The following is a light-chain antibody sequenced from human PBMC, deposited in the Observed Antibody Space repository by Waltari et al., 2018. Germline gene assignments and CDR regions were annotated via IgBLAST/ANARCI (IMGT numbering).Light chain of an antibody. J-gene: IGKJ1*01. CDR3: QHYLRLPVT. CDR1: QSVSRA. Sequence: EIVLTQSPGTLSLSLGESAPVSCRTIQSVSRALACYQQKPCQAPSLLIYGASTMATGLPDRYSGSGSGTDFSLTISRLEPDDFAVYYCQHYLRLPVTFGQGTTVEI. CDR2: GAS. V-gene: IGKV3-20*01.